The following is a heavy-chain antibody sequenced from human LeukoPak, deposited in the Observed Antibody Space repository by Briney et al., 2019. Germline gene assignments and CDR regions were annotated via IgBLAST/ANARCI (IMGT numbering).Heavy chain of an antibody. CDR1: GFTFSSYG. J-gene: IGHJ4*02. CDR2: ISYDGSNK. Sequence: GGSLRLSCAASGFTFSSYGMHWVRQAPGKGLEWVAVISYDGSNKYYADSVKGRFTISRDNSKNTLYLQMNSLRAEDTAAYYCAKDPAGAPEYYFDYWGQGTLVTVSS. D-gene: IGHD1-14*01. V-gene: IGHV3-30*18. CDR3: AKDPAGAPEYYFDY.